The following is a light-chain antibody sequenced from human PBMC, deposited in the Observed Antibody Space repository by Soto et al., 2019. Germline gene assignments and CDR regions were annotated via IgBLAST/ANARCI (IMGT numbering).Light chain of an antibody. CDR1: QSVSSTF. CDR2: AAS. CDR3: QQYYDWPIT. Sequence: DIVLTQAPGTLSLSPGERATLSCRASQSVSSTFLAWYQQKPGQAPRLLIYAASSRATGIPDRFSGSGSGTDFTLTISSMQSEDFAIYYCQQYYDWPITFGQGTRLEIK. V-gene: IGKV3-20*01. J-gene: IGKJ5*01.